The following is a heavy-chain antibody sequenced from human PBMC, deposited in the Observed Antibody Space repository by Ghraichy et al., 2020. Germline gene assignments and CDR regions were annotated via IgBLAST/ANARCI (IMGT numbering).Heavy chain of an antibody. V-gene: IGHV3-7*01. CDR1: GFTFSTHW. CDR2: IKRDGSEK. D-gene: IGHD6-19*01. Sequence: GGSLRLSCAGSGFTFSTHWMSWVRQAPGKGLEWVANIKRDGSEKYYVDSVKGRFTISRDNAKNSLYLQMNSLRVEDTAVYYCARAPRGSGWIFDYWGQGALVTVSS. CDR3: ARAPRGSGWIFDY. J-gene: IGHJ4*02.